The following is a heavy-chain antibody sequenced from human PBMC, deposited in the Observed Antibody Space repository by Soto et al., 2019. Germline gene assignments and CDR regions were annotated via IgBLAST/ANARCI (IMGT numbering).Heavy chain of an antibody. J-gene: IGHJ6*02. CDR3: ARQRGKILSRQGPYGMDV. CDR1: GYTFSTSC. Sequence: GESLKISCYGSGYTFSTSCLALVLQMPGKGLEWMGIICPDDSDTRYSPSFQGQVTFSADKSIRTAYLQWRSLKASDTAMYYCARQRGKILSRQGPYGMDVWGQGTPVTV. CDR2: ICPDDSDT. V-gene: IGHV5-51*01. D-gene: IGHD2-15*01.